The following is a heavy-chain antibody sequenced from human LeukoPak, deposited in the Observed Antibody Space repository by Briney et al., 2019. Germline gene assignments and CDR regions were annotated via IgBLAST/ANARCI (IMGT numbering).Heavy chain of an antibody. D-gene: IGHD3-9*01. CDR2: INPSGGST. CDR1: GYTFTSYY. Sequence: GASVKVSCKASGYTFTSYYMHWVRQAPGQGLEWMGIINPSGGSTSYAQKFQGRVTMTRDTSTSTVYMELSSLRSEDTAVYYCARDGGLWGYDILTGPDYWGQGTLVTVSS. V-gene: IGHV1-46*01. J-gene: IGHJ4*02. CDR3: ARDGGLWGYDILTGPDY.